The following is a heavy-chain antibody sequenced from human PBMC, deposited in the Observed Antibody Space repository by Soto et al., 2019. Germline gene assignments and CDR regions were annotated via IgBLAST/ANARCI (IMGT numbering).Heavy chain of an antibody. D-gene: IGHD2-2*01. V-gene: IGHV3-11*01. Sequence: GGSLRLSCAASGFTFSDYYMSWIRQAPGKGLEWVSYISSSGSTIYYADSVKGRFTISRDNAKNSLYLQMNSLRAEDTAVYYCARTGVPAAWSHYYYYYYMDVWGKGTTVTVSS. CDR2: ISSSGSTI. J-gene: IGHJ6*03. CDR3: ARTGVPAAWSHYYYYYYMDV. CDR1: GFTFSDYY.